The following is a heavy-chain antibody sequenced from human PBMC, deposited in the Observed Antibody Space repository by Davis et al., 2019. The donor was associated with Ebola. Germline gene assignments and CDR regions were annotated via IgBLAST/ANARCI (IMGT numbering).Heavy chain of an antibody. CDR1: GFSFSLHT. J-gene: IGHJ6*02. V-gene: IGHV3-48*02. D-gene: IGHD3-10*01. CDR2: ISASSNLI. Sequence: PGGSLRLSFAASGFSFSLHTMDWVRQAPGRGLEGLSSISASSNLIYYAESVKGRFTISRDNAKNSLYLQMTGLRDEDTAMYYCAREGLGSTHQVSGASTDYYGMDVWGQGTTVIVSS. CDR3: AREGLGSTHQVSGASTDYYGMDV.